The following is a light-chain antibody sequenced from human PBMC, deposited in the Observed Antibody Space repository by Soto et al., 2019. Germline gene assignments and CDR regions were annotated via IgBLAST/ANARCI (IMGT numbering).Light chain of an antibody. Sequence: DIQMTQSPSTLSASVGDRVTITCRASQSISSYLNWYQQKPGKAPKLLIYAASSLQSGVPSRFSGSGSGTDFTLTISSLQPEDFATYHCQQSYSTPRTFGQGTKVDIK. V-gene: IGKV1-39*01. J-gene: IGKJ1*01. CDR3: QQSYSTPRT. CDR2: AAS. CDR1: QSISSY.